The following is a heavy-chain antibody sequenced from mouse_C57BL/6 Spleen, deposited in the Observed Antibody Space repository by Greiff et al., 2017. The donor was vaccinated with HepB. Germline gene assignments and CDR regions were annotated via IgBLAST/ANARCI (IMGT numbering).Heavy chain of an antibody. Sequence: VMLVESGPGLVQPSQSLSITCTVSGFSLTSYGVHWVRQSPGKGLEWLGVIWSGGSTDYNAAFISRLSISKDNSKSQVFFKMNSLQADDTAIYYCARKEFGGVYYAMDYWGQGTSVTVSS. CDR3: ARKEFGGVYYAMDY. V-gene: IGHV2-2*01. CDR2: IWSGGST. D-gene: IGHD1-1*02. J-gene: IGHJ4*01. CDR1: GFSLTSYG.